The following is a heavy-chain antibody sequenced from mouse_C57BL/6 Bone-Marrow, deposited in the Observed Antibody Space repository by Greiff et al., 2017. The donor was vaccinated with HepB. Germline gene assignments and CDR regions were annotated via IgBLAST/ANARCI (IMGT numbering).Heavy chain of an antibody. CDR3: ARSGLRPWFAY. CDR1: GYAFSSSW. Sequence: QVQLQQSGPELVKPGASVKISCKASGYAFSSSWMNWVMQRPGKGLEWIGRIYPGDGDTNYNGKFKGKATLTADKSSSTAYMQLSSLPSEDSAVYFCARSGLRPWFAYWGQGTLVTVSA. J-gene: IGHJ3*01. CDR2: IYPGDGDT. V-gene: IGHV1-82*01. D-gene: IGHD2-4*01.